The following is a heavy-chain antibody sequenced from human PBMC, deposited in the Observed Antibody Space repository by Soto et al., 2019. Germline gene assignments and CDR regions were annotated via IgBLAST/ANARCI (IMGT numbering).Heavy chain of an antibody. Sequence: PSQTVSLTCAICGDSVSSNSAAWHWIRQSQSRGLEWLGRTYYRSKGYKDYAVSVKSRITINRDTSKNQFSLQLNSLTPEDTAVYYCARDPPDFHSALDDWGQGTLVTVSS. D-gene: IGHD4-4*01. J-gene: IGHJ4*02. V-gene: IGHV6-1*01. CDR3: ARDPPDFHSALDD. CDR2: TYYRSKGYK. CDR1: GDSVSSNSAA.